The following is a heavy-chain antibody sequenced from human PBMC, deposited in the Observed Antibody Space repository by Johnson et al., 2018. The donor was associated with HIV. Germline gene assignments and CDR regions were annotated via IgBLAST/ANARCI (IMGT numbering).Heavy chain of an antibody. Sequence: VQLVESGGGLTKPAWSPRLSCAASGFNFHDFAMHWVRQAPGKGLEWVSGVSWNSDTIAYADSVKGRFTISRDNAKKSLFLQMNSLRAEDTAVYYCARDWKRGAVAGEPDAFDIWGQGTMVTVSS. CDR2: VSWNSDTI. D-gene: IGHD6-19*01. V-gene: IGHV3-9*01. CDR3: ARDWKRGAVAGEPDAFDI. J-gene: IGHJ3*02. CDR1: GFNFHDFA.